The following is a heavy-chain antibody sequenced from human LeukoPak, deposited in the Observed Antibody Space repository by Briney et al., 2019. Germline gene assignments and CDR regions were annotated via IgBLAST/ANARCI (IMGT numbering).Heavy chain of an antibody. V-gene: IGHV1-18*01. Sequence: ASVKVSCKASGYTFTSYGISWVRQAPGQGLEWMGWISAYNGNTNYAQKLQGRVTTTTDTSTSTAYMELRSLRSDDTAVYYCAREQNSGSYRPYYYYYMDVWGKGTTVAVS. D-gene: IGHD1-26*01. J-gene: IGHJ6*03. CDR3: AREQNSGSYRPYYYYYMDV. CDR2: ISAYNGNT. CDR1: GYTFTSYG.